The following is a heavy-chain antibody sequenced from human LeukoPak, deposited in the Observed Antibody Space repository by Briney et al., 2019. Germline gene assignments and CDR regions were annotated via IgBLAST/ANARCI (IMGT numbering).Heavy chain of an antibody. CDR3: ARGQRRVVPAAIKFSWFDP. CDR1: GFTFSSYE. V-gene: IGHV3-48*03. CDR2: ISSSGSTI. J-gene: IGHJ5*02. Sequence: GGSLRPSCAASGFTFSSYEMNWVRQAPGKGLEWVSYISSSGSTIYYADSVKGRFTISRDNAKNSLYLQMNSLRAEDTAVYYCARGQRRVVPAAIKFSWFDPWGQGTLVTASS. D-gene: IGHD2-2*02.